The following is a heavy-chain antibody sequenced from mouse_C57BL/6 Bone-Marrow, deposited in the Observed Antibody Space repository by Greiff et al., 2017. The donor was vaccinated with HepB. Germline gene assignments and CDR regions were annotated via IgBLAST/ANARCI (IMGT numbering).Heavy chain of an antibody. J-gene: IGHJ3*01. D-gene: IGHD1-1*01. CDR1: GFTFSDYG. Sequence: EVHLVESGGGLVKPGGSLKLSCAASGFTFSDYGMHWVRQAPEKGLEWVAYISSGSSTIYYADTVKGRFTISRDNAKNTLFLQMTSLRSEDTAMYYCARSLYYYGSSPFAYWGQGTLVTVSA. CDR3: ARSLYYYGSSPFAY. CDR2: ISSGSSTI. V-gene: IGHV5-17*01.